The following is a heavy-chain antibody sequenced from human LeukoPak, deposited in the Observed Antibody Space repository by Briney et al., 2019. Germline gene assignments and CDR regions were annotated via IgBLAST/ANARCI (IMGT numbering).Heavy chain of an antibody. Sequence: PGGSLRLSCAASGFTFSSYTMNWVRQAPGKGLEWVSSISSSSSYIYYADSVKGRFTISRDNAKNSLYLQMNSLRAEDTAVYYCAELGITMIGGVWGKGTTVTISS. CDR1: GFTFSSYT. V-gene: IGHV3-21*01. D-gene: IGHD3-10*02. CDR2: ISSSSSYI. J-gene: IGHJ6*04. CDR3: AELGITMIGGV.